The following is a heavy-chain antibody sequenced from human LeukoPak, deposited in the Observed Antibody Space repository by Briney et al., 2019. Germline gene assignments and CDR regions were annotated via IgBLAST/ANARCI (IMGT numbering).Heavy chain of an antibody. Sequence: PGGSLRLSCAASRFTFSSYWMHWVRQAPGKGVVWVSRISSDGSSTNYADSVKGRFTISRDNAKNTLYLQMNSQRAGDTAVYYCARPIFDSSGYYFSDWGQGTLATVSA. J-gene: IGHJ4*02. D-gene: IGHD3-22*01. CDR2: ISSDGSST. V-gene: IGHV3-74*01. CDR3: ARPIFDSSGYYFSD. CDR1: RFTFSSYW.